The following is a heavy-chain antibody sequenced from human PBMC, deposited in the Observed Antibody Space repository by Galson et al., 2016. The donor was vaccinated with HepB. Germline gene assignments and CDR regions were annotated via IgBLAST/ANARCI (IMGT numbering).Heavy chain of an antibody. CDR1: GCTFTGYY. CDR3: ARDNRHWFDP. D-gene: IGHD2/OR15-2a*01. CDR2: INPNSGGT. V-gene: IGHV1-2*04. J-gene: IGHJ5*02. Sequence: SVKVSCKASGCTFTGYYMHWVRQAPGQGLEWMGWINPNSGGTNYALKFQGWVTMTRDTSISTAYMELSRLRPDDTAVYYCARDNRHWFDPWGQGTLVTVSS.